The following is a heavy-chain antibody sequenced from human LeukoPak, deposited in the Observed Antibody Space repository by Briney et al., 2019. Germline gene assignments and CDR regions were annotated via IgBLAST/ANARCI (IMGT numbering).Heavy chain of an antibody. D-gene: IGHD6-6*01. J-gene: IGHJ3*02. V-gene: IGHV4-4*07. CDR1: GGSISSYY. CDR2: IYTSGST. CDR3: ASTFYSSSGRGAFDI. Sequence: SETLSLTCTVSGGSISSYYWSWIRQPAGKGLEWIGRIYTSGSTNYNPSLKSRVTISVDTSKNQFSLKLSSVTAADTAVYYCASTFYSSSGRGAFDIWGQGTMVTVSS.